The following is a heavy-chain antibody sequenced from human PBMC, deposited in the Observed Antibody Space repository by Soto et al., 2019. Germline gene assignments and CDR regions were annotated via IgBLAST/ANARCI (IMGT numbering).Heavy chain of an antibody. J-gene: IGHJ5*01. CDR2: VYHNGGA. V-gene: IGHV4-39*01. CDR3: GRVVEGATRHTDPDS. Sequence: SETLSLTCTVSGVSIHNSHSFWAWIRQPPGKGLQFIASVYHNGGAHYNSSLKSRVTISVDTANNQVSLRMRSLTTADTAFYYCGRVVEGATRHTDPDSWGQGILVTVSS. CDR1: GVSIHNSHSF. D-gene: IGHD2-21*01.